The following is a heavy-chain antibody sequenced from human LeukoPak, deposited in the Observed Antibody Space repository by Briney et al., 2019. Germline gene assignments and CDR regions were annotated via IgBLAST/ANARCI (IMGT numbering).Heavy chain of an antibody. J-gene: IGHJ3*02. CDR2: ISSSSYI. Sequence: AGGSLRLSCAASGFTFSSYSMNWVRQAPGKGLEWVSSISSSSYIYYADSVKGRFTISRDNAKNSLYLQMNSLRAEDTAVYYCARVNGAGAFDIWGRGTMVTVSS. D-gene: IGHD1-1*01. V-gene: IGHV3-21*01. CDR1: GFTFSSYS. CDR3: ARVNGAGAFDI.